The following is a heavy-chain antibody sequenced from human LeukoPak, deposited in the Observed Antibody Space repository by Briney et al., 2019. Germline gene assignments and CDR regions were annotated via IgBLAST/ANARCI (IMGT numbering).Heavy chain of an antibody. Sequence: PGGSLRLSCAASGFTFSSYAMHWVRQAPGKGLEWVAVISYDGSNKYYADSVKGRFTISRDNSKNTLYLQMNSLRAEDTAVYYCARVGGNWNRPRTRIGRPTWGQGTLVTVSS. D-gene: IGHD1-1*01. CDR3: ARVGGNWNRPRTRIGRPT. V-gene: IGHV3-30-3*01. CDR1: GFTFSSYA. J-gene: IGHJ5*02. CDR2: ISYDGSNK.